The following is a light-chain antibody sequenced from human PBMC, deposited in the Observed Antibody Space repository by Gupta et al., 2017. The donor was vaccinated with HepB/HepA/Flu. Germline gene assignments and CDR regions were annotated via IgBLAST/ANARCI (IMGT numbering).Light chain of an antibody. CDR3: CSYAGSYPS. CDR2: DVS. CDR1: SSDVGGYNY. J-gene: IGLJ2*01. V-gene: IGLV2-11*01. Sequence: QSALTQPRPVSGSPGQSVTISCTVTSSDVGGYNYVSWYQQHPGNAPKLMIYDVSKRPSGVPDRFSGSKSGNTASLTISGLQAEDEADYYCCSYAGSYPSFGGGTKLTVL.